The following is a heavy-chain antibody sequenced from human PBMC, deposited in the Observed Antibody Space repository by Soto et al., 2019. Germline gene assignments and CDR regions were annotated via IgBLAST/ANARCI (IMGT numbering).Heavy chain of an antibody. CDR1: GGSISSSNYY. J-gene: IGHJ6*02. V-gene: IGHV4-39*01. Sequence: QLQLQESGPGLVKPSEALSLTCTVSGGSISSSNYYWGWIRQSPRKGLEWIGSINYSGNTYYNPSVTGRVTISVDTTQSKFSMKLTSMTAADTAVYFCVRLPGYCSGTSCYGYYVIDVWGQGTTVTVSS. CDR3: VRLPGYCSGTSCYGYYVIDV. CDR2: INYSGNT. D-gene: IGHD2-2*01.